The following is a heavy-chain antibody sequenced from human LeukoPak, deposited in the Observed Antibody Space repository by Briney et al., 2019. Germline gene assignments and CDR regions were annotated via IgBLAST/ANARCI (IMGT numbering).Heavy chain of an antibody. CDR3: ATTMVRGVSWFDP. J-gene: IGHJ5*02. Sequence: EASVKASCKASGYTFTSYGISWVRQAPGKGLEWMGGFDPEDGETIYAQKFQGRVTMTEDASTDTTYMDLRSLRSEDTAVYYCATTMVRGVSWFDPWGQGTLVTVSS. CDR1: GYTFTSYG. V-gene: IGHV1-24*01. CDR2: FDPEDGET. D-gene: IGHD3-10*01.